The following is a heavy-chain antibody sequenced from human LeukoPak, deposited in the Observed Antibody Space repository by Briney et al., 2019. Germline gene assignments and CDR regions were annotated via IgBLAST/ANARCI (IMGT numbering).Heavy chain of an antibody. CDR2: ISSSGSTM. V-gene: IGHV3-48*03. Sequence: PGGSLRFSCAASGFTFSSYEMNWVRQAPGKGLEWVSYISSSGSTMYYADSVKGRFTISRDNAKNSLFLLMNSLRAEDTAVYYCARVSMLVYFDYWGQGTLVTVSS. CDR3: ARVSMLVYFDY. D-gene: IGHD6-13*01. CDR1: GFTFSSYE. J-gene: IGHJ4*02.